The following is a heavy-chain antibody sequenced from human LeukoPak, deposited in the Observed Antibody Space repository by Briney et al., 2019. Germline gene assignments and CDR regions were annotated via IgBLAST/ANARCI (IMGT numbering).Heavy chain of an antibody. J-gene: IGHJ5*02. V-gene: IGHV4-59*01. CDR2: IYYSGST. Sequence: PSETLSLTCTVSGGSISSYYWSWIRQPPGKGLEWIGYIYYSGSTNYNPSLKSRVTISVDTSKNQFSLKLSSLTAADTAVYYCARDKVGRNWFDPWGQGTLVTVSS. CDR1: GGSISSYY. CDR3: ARDKVGRNWFDP.